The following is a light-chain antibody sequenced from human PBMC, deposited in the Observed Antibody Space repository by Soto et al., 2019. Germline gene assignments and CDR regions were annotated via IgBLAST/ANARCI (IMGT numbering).Light chain of an antibody. Sequence: EIVLTQSPGTLSLSPGERATLSCRASQSVSSSYLDGYQQKPGQAPRRLIYGAPSRATGIPDRFSGSGSGTDFTLTICRLESEDFAVYYCQQYPGYTFGRGTKLEIK. CDR2: GAP. J-gene: IGKJ2*01. CDR3: QQYPGYT. V-gene: IGKV3-20*01. CDR1: QSVSSSY.